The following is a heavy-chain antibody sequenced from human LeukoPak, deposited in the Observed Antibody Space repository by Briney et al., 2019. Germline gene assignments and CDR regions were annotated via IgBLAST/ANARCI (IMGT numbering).Heavy chain of an antibody. CDR3: VAGVALDY. Sequence: GGSLRLSCTASGLNFSVYCMTWIRQAPGNGLGAPGNGLEWLSHISKTGTSIYYADSVRGRFTISRDNAKNSLYLHMNSLRAEDTAVYYCVAGVALDYWGQGALVSVSS. J-gene: IGHJ4*02. D-gene: IGHD3-3*01. V-gene: IGHV3-11*01. CDR2: ISKTGTSI. CDR1: GLNFSVYC.